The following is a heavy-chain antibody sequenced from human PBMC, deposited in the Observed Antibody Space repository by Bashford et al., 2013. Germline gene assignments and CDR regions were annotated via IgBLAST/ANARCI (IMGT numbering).Heavy chain of an antibody. D-gene: IGHD3-22*01. J-gene: IGHJ4*02. CDR2: IYPGDSDT. V-gene: IGHV5-51*01. Sequence: GESLKISCKGSGYSFTNYWIGWVRQMPGKGLEWMGIIYPGDSDTRYSPSFQGQVTFSADKSISTAYLQWSSLKASDTAMYYCARGVYYDSSGSMSDYWGQGTLVTVSS. CDR1: GYSFTNYW. CDR3: ARGVYYDSSGSMSDY.